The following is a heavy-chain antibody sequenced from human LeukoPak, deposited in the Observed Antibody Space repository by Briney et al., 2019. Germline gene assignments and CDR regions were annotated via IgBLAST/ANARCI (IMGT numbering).Heavy chain of an antibody. V-gene: IGHV3-48*02. D-gene: IGHD3-10*01. CDR3: ARSHYGSGNSHFDF. J-gene: IGHJ4*02. Sequence: HPGGSLKISSSDSGFTISSYAMNGVRQAPGKGLEWVSYIGSSSSTIYYADSVKGRFTISRDNARNSLYLQMNSLSDEDTALYYSARSHYGSGNSHFDFWGQGTLVTVSS. CDR1: GFTISSYA. CDR2: IGSSSSTI.